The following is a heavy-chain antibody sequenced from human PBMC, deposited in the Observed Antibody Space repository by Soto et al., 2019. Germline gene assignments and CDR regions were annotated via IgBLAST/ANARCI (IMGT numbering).Heavy chain of an antibody. Sequence: SQNLSLTCAISGDSVSSNSAAWNWIRQSPSRGLEWLGRTYYRSKWYNDYAVSVKSRITINPDTSKNQFSLQLNSVTPEDTAVYYCARDLIAVALYPYYYGMDVWGQGTTVTVSS. CDR1: GDSVSSNSAA. V-gene: IGHV6-1*01. CDR3: ARDLIAVALYPYYYGMDV. D-gene: IGHD6-19*01. J-gene: IGHJ6*02. CDR2: TYYRSKWYN.